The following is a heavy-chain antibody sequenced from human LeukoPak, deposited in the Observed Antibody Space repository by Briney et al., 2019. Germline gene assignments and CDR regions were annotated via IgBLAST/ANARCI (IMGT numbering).Heavy chain of an antibody. D-gene: IGHD1-26*01. CDR2: INPNSGGT. Sequence: ASVKVSCKASGYTCTGYYMHWVRQAPGQGLEWMGWINPNSGGTNYAQKFQGRVTMTRDTSISTACMELSRLRSDDTAVYYCARDLGGSYYLFDYWGQGTLVTVSS. CDR1: GYTCTGYY. J-gene: IGHJ4*02. V-gene: IGHV1-2*02. CDR3: ARDLGGSYYLFDY.